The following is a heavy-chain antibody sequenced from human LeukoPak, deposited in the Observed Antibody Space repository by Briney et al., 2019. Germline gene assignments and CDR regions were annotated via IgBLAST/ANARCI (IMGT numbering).Heavy chain of an antibody. Sequence: GASVKVSCKASGYTFTGYYMHWVRQAPGQGLEWMGWINPNSGGTNYAQKFQGRATMTRDTSISTAYMELSRLRSDDTAVYYCARDRAPAVASYYYYMDVWGKGTTVTVSS. V-gene: IGHV1-2*02. CDR2: INPNSGGT. D-gene: IGHD2-2*01. CDR3: ARDRAPAVASYYYYMDV. CDR1: GYTFTGYY. J-gene: IGHJ6*03.